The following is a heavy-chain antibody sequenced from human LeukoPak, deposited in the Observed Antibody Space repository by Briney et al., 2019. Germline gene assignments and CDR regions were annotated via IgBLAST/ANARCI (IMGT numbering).Heavy chain of an antibody. CDR2: IWYDGSNK. J-gene: IGHJ1*01. Sequence: GGSLRLSCAASGLTFRSYGMHWVRQAPGKGLEWVAVIWYDGSNKHYADSVKGRFTISRDNSKNTLYLQMNSLRAEDTAVYYCTTARGSDLQYFQHWGQGTLVTVSS. V-gene: IGHV3-33*01. CDR1: GLTFRSYG. D-gene: IGHD1-26*01. CDR3: TTARGSDLQYFQH.